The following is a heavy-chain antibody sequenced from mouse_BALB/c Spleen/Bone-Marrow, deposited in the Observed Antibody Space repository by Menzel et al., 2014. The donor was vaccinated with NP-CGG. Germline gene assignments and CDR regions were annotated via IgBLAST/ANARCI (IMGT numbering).Heavy chain of an antibody. J-gene: IGHJ4*01. CDR3: ARRANWDAMDY. V-gene: IGHV5-17*02. CDR2: ISSGSSTI. Sequence: EVNLVESGGGLVQPGGSRKLSCAASGFTFSSFGMHWVRQAPEKGLEWVAYISSGSSTIYYADTVKGRFTISRDNPKNTLFLQMTSLRSEDTAMYYCARRANWDAMDYWGQGTSVTVSS. D-gene: IGHD4-1*01. CDR1: GFTFSSFG.